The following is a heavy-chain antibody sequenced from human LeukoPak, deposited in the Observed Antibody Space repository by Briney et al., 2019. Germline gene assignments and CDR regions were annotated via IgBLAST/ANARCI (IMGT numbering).Heavy chain of an antibody. D-gene: IGHD3-3*01. J-gene: IGHJ4*02. CDR1: GFTFSSYA. CDR3: ASCVSRHRRYYDFWSGCHYFDY. V-gene: IGHV3-23*01. CDR2: ISGSGGST. Sequence: QPGGSLRLSCAASGFTFSSYAMSWVRQAPGKGLEWVSAISGSGGSTYYADSVKGRFTISRDNSKNTLYLQMNSLRAEDTAVYYCASCVSRHRRYYDFWSGCHYFDYWGQGTLVTVSS.